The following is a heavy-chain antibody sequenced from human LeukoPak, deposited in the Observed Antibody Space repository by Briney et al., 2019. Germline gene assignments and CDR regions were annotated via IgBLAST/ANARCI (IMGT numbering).Heavy chain of an antibody. V-gene: IGHV3-74*01. CDR3: ARDPSAFAGYFDF. CDR1: GFTFSSYA. Sequence: PGGSLRLSCTASGFTFSSYAMYWFRKAPGKGLDGVSRIHSDGTATNYADSVKGRFTISRDNAKNTLYLQMNSLRADDTAVYYCARDPSAFAGYFDFWGQGTLVTASS. J-gene: IGHJ4*02. D-gene: IGHD3-10*01. CDR2: IHSDGTAT.